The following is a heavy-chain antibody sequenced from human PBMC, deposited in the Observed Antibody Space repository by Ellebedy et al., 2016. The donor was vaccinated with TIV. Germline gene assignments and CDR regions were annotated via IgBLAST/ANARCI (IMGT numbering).Heavy chain of an antibody. CDR3: ARDGYFHDGFDY. CDR2: ISSSSSYI. Sequence: GGSLRLSCVASGFTFTSHWMSWVRQAPGKGLEWVSSISSSSSYIYYADSVKGRFTISRDNAKNTLYLQMNSLRVEDTAVYYCARDGYFHDGFDYWGQGTPVTVSS. D-gene: IGHD2-15*01. V-gene: IGHV3-21*01. J-gene: IGHJ4*02. CDR1: GFTFTSHW.